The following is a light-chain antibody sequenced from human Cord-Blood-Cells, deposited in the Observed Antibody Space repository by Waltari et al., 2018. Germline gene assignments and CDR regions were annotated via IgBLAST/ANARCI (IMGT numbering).Light chain of an antibody. J-gene: IGLJ1*01. Sequence: QSALTQPASVSGSPGQSITISCTGTISDVGSYNLVSRYQQHPGKARKLMVYEGSKRPTGVSKRFSGSKSGNTASLTISGLQAEDEADYYCCSYAGSSTFYVFGTGTKVTVL. V-gene: IGLV2-23*01. CDR3: CSYAGSSTFYV. CDR2: EGS. CDR1: ISDVGSYNL.